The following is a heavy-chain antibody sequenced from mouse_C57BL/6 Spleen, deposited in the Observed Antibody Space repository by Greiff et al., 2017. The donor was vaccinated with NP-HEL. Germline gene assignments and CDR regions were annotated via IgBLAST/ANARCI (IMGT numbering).Heavy chain of an antibody. CDR2: FHPYNDDT. D-gene: IGHD1-1*01. V-gene: IGHV1-47*01. CDR1: GYTFTTYP. J-gene: IGHJ1*03. Sequence: SGAELVKPGASVKMSCKASGYTFTTYPIEWMKQNHGKSLEWIGNFHPYNDDTKYNEKFKGKATLTVEKSSSTVYLELSRLTSDDSAVYYCARSHYYGSSYWYFDVWGTGTTVTVSS. CDR3: ARSHYYGSSYWYFDV.